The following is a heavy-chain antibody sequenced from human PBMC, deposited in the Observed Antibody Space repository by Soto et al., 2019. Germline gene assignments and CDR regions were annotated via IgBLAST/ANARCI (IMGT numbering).Heavy chain of an antibody. CDR2: ISYDGSNK. CDR3: VKDRSPFMITFGGVIVPY. J-gene: IGHJ4*02. V-gene: IGHV3-30*14. Sequence: GGSLRLSCAASGFTFSSYAMHWVRQAPGKGLEWVAVISYDGSNKYYADSVKGRFTISRDNSKNTLYLQMSSLRAEDTAVYYCVKDRSPFMITFGGVIVPYWGQGTLVTVSS. D-gene: IGHD3-16*02. CDR1: GFTFSSYA.